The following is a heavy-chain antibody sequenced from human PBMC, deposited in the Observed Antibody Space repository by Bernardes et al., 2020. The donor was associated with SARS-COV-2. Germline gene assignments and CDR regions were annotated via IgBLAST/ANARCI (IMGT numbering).Heavy chain of an antibody. V-gene: IGHV3-7*01. CDR1: GFTFSSYW. D-gene: IGHD2-2*02. J-gene: IGHJ6*02. CDR2: IKQDGSEK. CDR3: ARDSVGYCTSTCSYNYYYCTGA. Sequence: GGSLRLSCAASGFTFSSYWMSWVRQAPGKGLEWVANIKQDGSEKYYVDSVKGRFTISRDNATNSLYLHMNSLRAEDTAVYYCARDSVGYCTSTCSYNYYYCTGAWCQWT.